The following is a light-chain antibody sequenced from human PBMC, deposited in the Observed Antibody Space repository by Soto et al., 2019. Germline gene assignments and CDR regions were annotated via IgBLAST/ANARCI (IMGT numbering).Light chain of an antibody. V-gene: IGKV3-20*01. Sequence: EIVLTQSPGTLSSSPGERATLSCRASQSLSSNFLAWYQQKPGQAPRLLIYDASSRATGIPDGFSGSGSGTDFTLTISRLEPEDFAVYYCQQYGSSPRTFGQGTKVEIK. J-gene: IGKJ1*01. CDR3: QQYGSSPRT. CDR1: QSLSSNF. CDR2: DAS.